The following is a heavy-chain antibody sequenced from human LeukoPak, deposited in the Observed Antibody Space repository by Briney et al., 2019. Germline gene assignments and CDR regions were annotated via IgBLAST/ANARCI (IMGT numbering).Heavy chain of an antibody. D-gene: IGHD6-19*01. V-gene: IGHV3-30*02. J-gene: IGHJ4*02. CDR3: AKREAVAAMSDFDY. Sequence: GGSLRLSCAAPGFILNNYYMHWVRQAPGKGLEWVASIQHGGGNQYYVDSVKGRFTISRDNSKNTLYLQMNSLRTEDTAVYYCAKREAVAAMSDFDYWGQGTLVTVSS. CDR2: IQHGGGNQ. CDR1: GFILNNYY.